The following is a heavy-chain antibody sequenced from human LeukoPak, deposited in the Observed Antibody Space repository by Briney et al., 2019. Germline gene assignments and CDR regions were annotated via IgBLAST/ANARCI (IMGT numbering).Heavy chain of an antibody. J-gene: IGHJ5*02. D-gene: IGHD3-3*01. V-gene: IGHV1-8*01. CDR1: GYTFTSYD. Sequence: ASVKVSCKASGYTFTSYDINWVRQATGQGLEWMGWMNPNSGNTGYAQKFQGRVNMTRNTSISTAYMELSSLRSEDTAVYYCARGFNPNYDFWSGPPDPWGQGTLVTVSS. CDR2: MNPNSGNT. CDR3: ARGFNPNYDFWSGPPDP.